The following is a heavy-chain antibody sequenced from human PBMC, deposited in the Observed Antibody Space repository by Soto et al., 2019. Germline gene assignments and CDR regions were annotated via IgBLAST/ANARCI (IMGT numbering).Heavy chain of an antibody. CDR3: ARDLYSYGYFDY. Sequence: LRLSCAASGFTVSSNYMSWVRQAPGKGLEWVSVIYSGGSTYYADSVKGRFTISRDNSKNTLYLQMNSLRAEDTAVYYCARDLYSYGYFDYWGQGTLVTVSS. V-gene: IGHV3-53*01. D-gene: IGHD5-18*01. CDR1: GFTVSSNY. J-gene: IGHJ4*02. CDR2: IYSGGST.